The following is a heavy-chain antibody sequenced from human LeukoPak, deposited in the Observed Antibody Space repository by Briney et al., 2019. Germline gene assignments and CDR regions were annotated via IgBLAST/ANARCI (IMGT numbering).Heavy chain of an antibody. CDR3: ARQSSGWSPYYYYYMDV. Sequence: YSXXXYWIGWVRQMPGKGLEWMGIIYPGDSDTRYSPSFQGQVTISADKSISTAYLQWSSLKASDTAMYYCARQSSGWSPYYYYYMDVWGKGTTVTISS. CDR2: IYPGDSDT. D-gene: IGHD6-19*01. CDR1: YSXXXYW. J-gene: IGHJ6*03. V-gene: IGHV5-51*01.